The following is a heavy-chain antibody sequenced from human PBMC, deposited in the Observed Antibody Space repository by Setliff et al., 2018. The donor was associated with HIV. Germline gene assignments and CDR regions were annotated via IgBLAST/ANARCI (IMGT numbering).Heavy chain of an antibody. CDR2: IKQDGSEK. Sequence: PGGSLRLSCAASGFTFSGSWMSWVRQAPGQGLEWVANIKQDGSEKYYVDSVKGRFTISRDNAKNSLYLQMNSLRAEDTAVYYCAREGNRKSFDYWGQGTLVTVSS. CDR3: AREGNRKSFDY. V-gene: IGHV3-7*01. J-gene: IGHJ4*02. CDR1: GFTFSGSW.